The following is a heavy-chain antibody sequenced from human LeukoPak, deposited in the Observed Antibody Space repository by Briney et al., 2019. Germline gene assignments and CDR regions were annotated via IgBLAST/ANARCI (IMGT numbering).Heavy chain of an antibody. CDR3: ARGDYFDY. CDR1: GYTFTSYD. CDR2: MNPNRGNT. V-gene: IGHV1-8*01. Sequence: ASVKVSCKASGYTFTSYDINWVGQASGQGLEWMGWMNPNRGNTGYAQKFQGRVTITRNTSISPPNMELSSLRSEDTAVYYCARGDYFDYWGQGTLVTVSS. J-gene: IGHJ4*02.